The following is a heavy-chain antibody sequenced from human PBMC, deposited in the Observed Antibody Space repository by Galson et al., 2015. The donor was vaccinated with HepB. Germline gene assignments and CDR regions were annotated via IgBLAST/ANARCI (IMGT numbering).Heavy chain of an antibody. CDR3: ARAGYVADFDY. V-gene: IGHV3-66*01. CDR1: GFTVRSNY. J-gene: IGHJ4*02. Sequence: LRLSCAASGFTVRSNYMSWVRQAPGKGLEWVSVIYSGGSTYYADSVKGRFTISRDNSKNTLYLQMNSLRAEDTAVYYCARAGYVADFDYWGQGTLVTVSS. D-gene: IGHD1-1*01. CDR2: IYSGGST.